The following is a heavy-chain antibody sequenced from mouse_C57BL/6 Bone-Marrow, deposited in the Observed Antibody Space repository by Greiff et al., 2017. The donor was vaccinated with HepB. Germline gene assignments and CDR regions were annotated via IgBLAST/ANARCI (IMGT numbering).Heavy chain of an antibody. V-gene: IGHV1-74*01. D-gene: IGHD2-4*01. J-gene: IGHJ3*01. Sequence: QVQLQQPGAELVKPGASVKVSCKASGYTFTSYWMHWVKQRPGQGLEWIGRIHPSDSGTNYNQKFKGKATLTVDKSSSTAYMQLSSLTSEDSAVYYCAPIYYDYDAWFAYWGQGTLVTVSA. CDR1: GYTFTSYW. CDR2: IHPSDSGT. CDR3: APIYYDYDAWFAY.